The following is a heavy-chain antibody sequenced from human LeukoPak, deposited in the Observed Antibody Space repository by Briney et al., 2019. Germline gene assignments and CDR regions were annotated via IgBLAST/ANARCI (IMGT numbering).Heavy chain of an antibody. J-gene: IGHJ4*02. D-gene: IGHD3/OR15-3a*01. V-gene: IGHV3-21*01. CDR3: ARESEVDFWTGSYFSS. CDR2: ITGSRKSI. CDR1: GFTFSSYG. Sequence: GGSLRLSCAASGFTFSSYGMHWVRQAPGKGLEWVSSITGSRKSIYYSDSVKGRFTISRDNAKNSLYLQMNSLRDEDTAVYYCARESEVDFWTGSYFSSWGQGTLVTVSS.